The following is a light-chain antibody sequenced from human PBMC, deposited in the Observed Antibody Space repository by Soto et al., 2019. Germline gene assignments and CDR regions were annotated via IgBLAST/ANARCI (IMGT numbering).Light chain of an antibody. CDR3: SSYTSSSTLSTYV. CDR1: SSDVGGYNY. CDR2: DVS. Sequence: QSALTQPASVSGSPGQSITISCTGTSSDVGGYNYVSWYQHHPGKAPKLMIYDVSNRPSGVSNRFSGSKSGNTASLIISGLPADTEADYYCSSYTSSSTLSTYVFGTGTKVTVL. V-gene: IGLV2-14*03. J-gene: IGLJ1*01.